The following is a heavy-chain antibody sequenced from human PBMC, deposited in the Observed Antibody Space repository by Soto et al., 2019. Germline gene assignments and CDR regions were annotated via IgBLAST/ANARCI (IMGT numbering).Heavy chain of an antibody. D-gene: IGHD6-13*01. CDR3: ATDLGLQAYSSSWYNY. CDR2: INPNSGGT. CDR1: GYTFTGYY. Sequence: ASVKVSCKASGYTFTGYYMHWVRQAPGQGLEWMGWINPNSGGTGYAQKFQGRVTMTRNTSISTAYMELSSLRSEDTAVYYCATDLGLQAYSSSWYNYWGQGTLVTVSS. J-gene: IGHJ4*02. V-gene: IGHV1-2*02.